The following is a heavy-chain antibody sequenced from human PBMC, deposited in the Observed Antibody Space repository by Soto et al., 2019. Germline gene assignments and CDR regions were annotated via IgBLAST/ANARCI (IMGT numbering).Heavy chain of an antibody. Sequence: GGSLRLSCAASGFTFNSYAMHWVRQAPGKGLEWVAVISFDGSNIYYADSVKGRFTISRDKSKNTLYLQMNSLRTEDTAVYYCARDTQYVPNFALDYRGQGTLVTVSS. CDR1: GFTFNSYA. V-gene: IGHV3-30-3*01. D-gene: IGHD7-27*01. CDR3: ARDTQYVPNFALDY. CDR2: ISFDGSNI. J-gene: IGHJ4*02.